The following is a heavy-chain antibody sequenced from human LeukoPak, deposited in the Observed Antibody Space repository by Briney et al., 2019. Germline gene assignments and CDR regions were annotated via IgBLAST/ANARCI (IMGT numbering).Heavy chain of an antibody. Sequence: PGGSLRLSGAASGFSFSSYSMNWVRQALGKALDWVSSVSSSSSYISYADSVKGRFTISRDNAKKSLYLQMNSLRAEDTAVYYCARDIPRGSGYYFDYWGQGTLVTVSS. V-gene: IGHV3-21*01. J-gene: IGHJ4*02. CDR1: GFSFSSYS. CDR2: VSSSSSYI. D-gene: IGHD3-22*01. CDR3: ARDIPRGSGYYFDY.